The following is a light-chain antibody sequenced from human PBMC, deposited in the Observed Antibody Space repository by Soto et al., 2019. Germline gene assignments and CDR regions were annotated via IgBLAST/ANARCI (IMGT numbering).Light chain of an antibody. Sequence: DIQMTQSPSSLSASVGDRVTITCRASQSISSYLNWYQQKPGKAPKLLIYAASSLQSGVPSRFSGSGSGTDFTLTISSLQPEDFAVYYCQQYNKWPPDYTFGPGTKVDIK. V-gene: IGKV1-39*01. CDR1: QSISSY. CDR2: AAS. J-gene: IGKJ3*01. CDR3: QQYNKWPPDYT.